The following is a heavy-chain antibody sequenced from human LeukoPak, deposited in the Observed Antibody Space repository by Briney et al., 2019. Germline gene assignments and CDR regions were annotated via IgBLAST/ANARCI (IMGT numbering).Heavy chain of an antibody. Sequence: SQTLSLTCTVSGGSISSGGYYWSWIRQHPGKGLEWIGYIYYSGSTYYNPSLKSRVTISVDTSKNQFSLKLSSVTVADTAVYYCARDRFVVVVAANLTDYYYYGMDVWGKGTTVTVSS. CDR3: ARDRFVVVVAANLTDYYYYGMDV. CDR2: IYYSGST. D-gene: IGHD2-15*01. V-gene: IGHV4-31*03. J-gene: IGHJ6*04. CDR1: GGSISSGGYY.